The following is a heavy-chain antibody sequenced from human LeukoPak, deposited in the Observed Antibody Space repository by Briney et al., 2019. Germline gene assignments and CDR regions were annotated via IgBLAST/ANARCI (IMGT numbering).Heavy chain of an antibody. J-gene: IGHJ4*02. CDR3: ARGPFWSGYSSANR. V-gene: IGHV1-69*05. CDR1: GGTFSSYA. Sequence: SVKVSCKASGGTFSSYAISWVRRAPGQGLEWMGGIIPIFGTANYAQKFQGRVTITTDESTSTAYMELSSLRSEDTAVYYCARGPFWSGYSSANRWGQGTLVTVSS. CDR2: IIPIFGTA. D-gene: IGHD3-3*01.